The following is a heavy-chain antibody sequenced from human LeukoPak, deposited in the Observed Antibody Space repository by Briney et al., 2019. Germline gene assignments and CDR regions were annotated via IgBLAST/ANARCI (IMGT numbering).Heavy chain of an antibody. CDR2: IYGGGNT. CDR1: GFTFSSNY. Sequence: GGSLRLSCAASGFTFSSNYMSWVRQAPGKGLEWVSVIYGGGNTYYADSVKGRFTISRDNSKNTLYLQMNSLRAEDTAVYYCTRDSYDSSGYYLSLGYWGQGTLVTVSS. J-gene: IGHJ4*02. CDR3: TRDSYDSSGYYLSLGY. D-gene: IGHD3-22*01. V-gene: IGHV3-66*01.